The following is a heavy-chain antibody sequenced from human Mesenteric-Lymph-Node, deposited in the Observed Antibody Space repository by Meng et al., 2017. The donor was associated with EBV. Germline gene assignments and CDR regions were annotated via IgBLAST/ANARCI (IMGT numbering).Heavy chain of an antibody. V-gene: IGHV4-4*02. D-gene: IGHD3-16*01. CDR3: ARKDLGPFDI. CDR2: IYHSGNT. Sequence: QVQLQESGQGLVEPSGTLAPTCAVSGGSINSYNWWAWVRQPPGKGLEWIGEIYHSGNTNYNPSLNSRVTISVDKSKNQFSLKVTSVTAADTAVYYCARKDLGPFDIWGQGTMVTVSS. CDR1: GGSINSYNW. J-gene: IGHJ3*02.